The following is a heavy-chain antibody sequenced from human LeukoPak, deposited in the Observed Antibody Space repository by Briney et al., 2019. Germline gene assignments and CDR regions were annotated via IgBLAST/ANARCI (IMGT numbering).Heavy chain of an antibody. D-gene: IGHD3-3*01. CDR3: AGYYSSIYGMDV. CDR1: GGSFSGYF. CDR2: INHSGGT. Sequence: SETLSLTCAVNGGSFSGYFWSWIRQPPGKGLEWIGEINHSGGTYYNASLKSRITISVDTSKRQFSLRMNSVTAADTAVYFCAGYYSSIYGMDVWGQGTPVTVSS. J-gene: IGHJ6*02. V-gene: IGHV4-34*01.